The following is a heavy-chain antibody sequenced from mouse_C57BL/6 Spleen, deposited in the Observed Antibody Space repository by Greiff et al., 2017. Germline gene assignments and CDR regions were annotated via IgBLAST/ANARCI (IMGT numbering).Heavy chain of an antibody. CDR3: ARERGGLLGFAY. CDR2: IDPSDSYT. V-gene: IGHV1-50*01. J-gene: IGHJ3*01. D-gene: IGHD2-3*01. Sequence: QVQLQQPGAELVKPGASVKLSCKASGYTFTSYWMQWVKQRPGQGLEWIGEIDPSDSYTNYNQKFKGKATLTVDTSSSTAYMQLSSLTSEDSAVYYCARERGGLLGFAYWGQGTLVTVSA. CDR1: GYTFTSYW.